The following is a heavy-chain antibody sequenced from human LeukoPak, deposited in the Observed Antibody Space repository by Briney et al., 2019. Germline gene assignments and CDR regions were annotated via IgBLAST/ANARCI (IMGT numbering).Heavy chain of an antibody. CDR1: GGSFSGYY. Sequence: SETLSFTCAVYGGSFSGYYWSWIRQPPGKGLEWIGEINHSGSTNYNPSLKSRVTISVDTSKNQFSLKLSSVTAADTAVYYCARGWAGGRDYWGQGTLVTVSS. V-gene: IGHV4-34*01. J-gene: IGHJ4*02. CDR2: INHSGST. CDR3: ARGWAGGRDY. D-gene: IGHD2-8*02.